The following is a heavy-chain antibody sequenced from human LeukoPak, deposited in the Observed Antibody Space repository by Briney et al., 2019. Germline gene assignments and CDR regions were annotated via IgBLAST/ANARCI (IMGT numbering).Heavy chain of an antibody. J-gene: IGHJ6*02. V-gene: IGHV3-48*03. D-gene: IGHD6-6*01. CDR2: ISSSGSSI. CDR1: GFTFSSYE. CDR3: ARDSSSSVWSDYYYGMDV. Sequence: GGFLRLSCAASGFTFSSYEMNWVRQAPGKGLEWVSYISSSGSSIYYADSVKGRFTISRDNAKNSLYLQMNSLRAEDTAVYYCARDSSSSVWSDYYYGMDVWGQGTTVTVSS.